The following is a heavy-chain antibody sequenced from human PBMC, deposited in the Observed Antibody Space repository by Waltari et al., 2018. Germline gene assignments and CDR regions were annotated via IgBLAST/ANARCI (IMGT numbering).Heavy chain of an antibody. CDR2: ISAYNGNT. CDR3: ARDYSSSTNYYYYYGMDV. V-gene: IGHV1-18*01. D-gene: IGHD6-6*01. J-gene: IGHJ6*02. Sequence: QVQLVQSGAEVKKPGASVKVSCKASGYTFTSYGISWVRQAPGQGLEWMGWISAYNGNTNYAQKLQGRVTMTTDTSTSTAYMELRSLRSDDTAVYYCARDYSSSTNYYYYYGMDVWGQGTTVTVSS. CDR1: GYTFTSYG.